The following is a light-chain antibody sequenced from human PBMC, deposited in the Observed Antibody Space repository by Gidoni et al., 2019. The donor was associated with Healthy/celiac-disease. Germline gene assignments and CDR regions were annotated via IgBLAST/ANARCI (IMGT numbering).Light chain of an antibody. J-gene: IGKJ4*01. Sequence: EIVLTQSPATLSLSPGERATLSCRASQSVSSDLAWYHQKPGQAPRLLIYDASNRATGIPARFSGSGSGTAFTLTTSSLEPEDFAVYSCQQSSNSPFGGGTKVEIK. CDR1: QSVSSD. V-gene: IGKV3-11*01. CDR3: QQSSNSP. CDR2: DAS.